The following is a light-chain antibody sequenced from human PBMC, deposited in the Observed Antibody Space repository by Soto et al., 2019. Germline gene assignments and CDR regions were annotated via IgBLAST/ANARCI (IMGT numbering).Light chain of an antibody. V-gene: IGKV1-39*01. CDR2: AAS. CDR1: QPIDRY. J-gene: IGKJ5*01. Sequence: IQMTQSPSSLSAPVGDTVTITCRASQPIDRYLNWFQQKSGQAPKLLMNAASTLRSGVPSKFSGSGSGTDFTLTISSLQPEDFATYYCQQSYSTPITSGQGTRLEIK. CDR3: QQSYSTPIT.